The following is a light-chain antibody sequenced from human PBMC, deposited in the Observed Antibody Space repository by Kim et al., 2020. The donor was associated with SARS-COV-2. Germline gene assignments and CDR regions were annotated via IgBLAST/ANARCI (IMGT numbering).Light chain of an antibody. CDR1: QSVSTN. V-gene: IGKV1-39*01. J-gene: IGKJ1*01. CDR3: QQSYSIPWT. Sequence: ASVGDRVTITCRASQSVSTNLKWYQQKPGKAPKVLIYAASSLQSGVPSRFSGSGSGTEFTLTISSLQPEDLAIYYCQQSYSIPWTFGQGTKVDIK. CDR2: AAS.